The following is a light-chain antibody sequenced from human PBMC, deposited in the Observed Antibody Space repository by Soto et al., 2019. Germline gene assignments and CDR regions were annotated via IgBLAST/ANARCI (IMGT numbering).Light chain of an antibody. Sequence: DIQMTQSPSTLSASVGDRASITFRASQSISNGLAWYQQKPGKAPKLLIYDASDLESGVPSRFRGSGSGTEFTLTISSLQHDDFATYYCQEYHGYSWTCGQGTKADIK. CDR3: QEYHGYSWT. J-gene: IGKJ1*01. V-gene: IGKV1-5*01. CDR1: QSISNG. CDR2: DAS.